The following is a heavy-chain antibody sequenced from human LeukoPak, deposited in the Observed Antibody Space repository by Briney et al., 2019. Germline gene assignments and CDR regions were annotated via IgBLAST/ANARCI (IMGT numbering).Heavy chain of an antibody. CDR2: ISYDGSNK. Sequence: PGRSLRLSCAASGFTFSSYGMHWVRQAPGKGLEWVAVISYDGSNKYYADSVKGRFTISRDNSKNTLYLQMNSLRAEDTAVYYCAKVSDSSSWYGDYGMDVWGQGTTVTVSS. J-gene: IGHJ6*02. V-gene: IGHV3-30*18. CDR1: GFTFSSYG. CDR3: AKVSDSSSWYGDYGMDV. D-gene: IGHD6-13*01.